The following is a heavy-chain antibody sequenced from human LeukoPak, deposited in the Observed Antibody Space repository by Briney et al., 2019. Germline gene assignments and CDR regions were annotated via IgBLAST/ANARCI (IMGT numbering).Heavy chain of an antibody. CDR3: ARDSIAAAGISEYLQH. V-gene: IGHV3-20*04. CDR2: INWNGGST. CDR1: GFTFGDYG. D-gene: IGHD6-13*01. J-gene: IGHJ1*01. Sequence: GGSLRLSCAASGFTFGDYGMSWVRQAPGKGLEWVSGINWNGGSTGYADSVKGRFTISRDNAKNSLYLQMNSLRAEDAALYYCARDSIAAAGISEYLQHWDQGTLVTVSS.